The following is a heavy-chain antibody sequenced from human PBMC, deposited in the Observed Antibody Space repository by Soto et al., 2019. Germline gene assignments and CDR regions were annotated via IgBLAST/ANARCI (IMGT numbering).Heavy chain of an antibody. CDR1: GFTFSNYV. V-gene: IGHV3-23*01. Sequence: GGSLRLSCAASGFTFSNYVMSWVRQAPGKGLEWVSSISGSGDNTYYADSVKGRFTISRDNSKNTLFLQMNSLRAEDTAVYYCAILPLVVALEFYYWGQGTLLTVYS. CDR2: ISGSGDNT. D-gene: IGHD2-15*01. CDR3: AILPLVVALEFYY. J-gene: IGHJ4*02.